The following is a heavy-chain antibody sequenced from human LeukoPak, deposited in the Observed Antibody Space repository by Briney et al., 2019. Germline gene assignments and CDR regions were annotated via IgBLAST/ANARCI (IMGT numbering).Heavy chain of an antibody. Sequence: SVKVSCKASGGTFSSYAISWVRQAPGQGLEWMGGIIPIFGTANYAQKFQGRVTITADKSTSTACMELRSLRSDDTAVYYCARGEYYDSSGYYWGESFDYWGQGTLVTVSS. CDR1: GGTFSSYA. J-gene: IGHJ4*02. CDR3: ARGEYYDSSGYYWGESFDY. CDR2: IIPIFGTA. V-gene: IGHV1-69*06. D-gene: IGHD3-22*01.